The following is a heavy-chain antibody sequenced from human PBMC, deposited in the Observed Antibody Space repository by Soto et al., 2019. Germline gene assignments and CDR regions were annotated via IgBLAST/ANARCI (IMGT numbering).Heavy chain of an antibody. D-gene: IGHD1-1*01. J-gene: IGHJ4*02. V-gene: IGHV3-23*05. Sequence: EVQLLESGGGLVQPGGSLTVACAASGFTFGDHDMIWVRQAPGRGLEWVSGISKSGSNVYYADSAKGRFTISRDNSKNTVYLQMNSLRAEDTALYHCAKVWNVPHWGQGTLVTVSS. CDR2: ISKSGSNV. CDR3: AKVWNVPH. CDR1: GFTFGDHD.